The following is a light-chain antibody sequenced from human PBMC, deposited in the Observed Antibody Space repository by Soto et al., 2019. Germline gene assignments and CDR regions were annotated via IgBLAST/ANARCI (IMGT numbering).Light chain of an antibody. J-gene: IGKJ2*01. CDR3: QKHNSAPYT. CDR2: AAS. Sequence: DILMTQSPSSLSASVGDRVTITCRASQGISNYLAWYQQKPGEVPNLLIYAASTLHSGVPSRFSGSGSGTDFTLTISSLXPEXVATYYCQKHNSAPYTFGHGTKLEIK. V-gene: IGKV1-27*01. CDR1: QGISNY.